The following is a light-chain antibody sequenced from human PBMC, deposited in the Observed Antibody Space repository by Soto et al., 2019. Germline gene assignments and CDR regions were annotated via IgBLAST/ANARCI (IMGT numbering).Light chain of an antibody. CDR1: SSNIGSNS. Sequence: QSVLTQPPSVSAAPGQKVTISCSGSSSNIGSNSVSWYQQLPGTAPKLLIYDNNKRPSGIPDRFSGSKSGTSATLGITGLQTGDEADYYCGTWDSRLSAVVFGGGTKLTVL. V-gene: IGLV1-51*01. CDR3: GTWDSRLSAVV. CDR2: DNN. J-gene: IGLJ2*01.